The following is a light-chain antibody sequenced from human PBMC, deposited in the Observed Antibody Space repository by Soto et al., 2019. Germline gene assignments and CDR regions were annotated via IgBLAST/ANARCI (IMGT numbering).Light chain of an antibody. V-gene: IGKV3-20*01. Sequence: EIVLTQSPGTLSLSAGERATLSCRASQSVSSSYLAWYQQKPGQAPRLLIYRTSNRATGIPDRFSGSGSGTDFTLTINRLEPEDFAVYWCQQYDSSPRTFGQGTKVDIK. CDR3: QQYDSSPRT. CDR1: QSVSSSY. J-gene: IGKJ1*01. CDR2: RTS.